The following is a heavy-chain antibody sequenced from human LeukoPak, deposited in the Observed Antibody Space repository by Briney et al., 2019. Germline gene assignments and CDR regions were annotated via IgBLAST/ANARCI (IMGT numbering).Heavy chain of an antibody. J-gene: IGHJ4*02. Sequence: KPSETLSLTCTVSGGSISSSSYYWGWIRQPPGKGLEWIGSIYYSGSTYYNPSLKSRVTISVDTSKNQFSLKLSSVTAADTAVYYCAVRPLWGELLNYWGQGTLVTVSS. CDR1: GGSISSSSYY. V-gene: IGHV4-39*07. D-gene: IGHD1-26*01. CDR2: IYYSGST. CDR3: AVRPLWGELLNY.